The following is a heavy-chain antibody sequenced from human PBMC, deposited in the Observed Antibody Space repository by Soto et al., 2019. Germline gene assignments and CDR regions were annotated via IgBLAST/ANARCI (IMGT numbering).Heavy chain of an antibody. CDR3: AKEPEYPASFDY. CDR1: GFTFSSYG. Sequence: HPGGSLRLSCAASGFTFSSYGMHWVRQAPGKGLEWVAVISYDGSNKYYADSVKGRFTISRDNSKNTLYPQMNSLRAEDTAVYYCAKEPEYPASFDYWGQGTLVTVSS. V-gene: IGHV3-30*18. J-gene: IGHJ4*02. CDR2: ISYDGSNK.